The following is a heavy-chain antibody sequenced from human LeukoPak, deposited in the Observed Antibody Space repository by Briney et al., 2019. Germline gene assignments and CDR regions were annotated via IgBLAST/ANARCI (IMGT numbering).Heavy chain of an antibody. CDR2: INPSGGST. V-gene: IGHV1-46*01. J-gene: IGHJ4*02. CDR3: ARRGTYYYGSGSYPVIDY. CDR1: GYTFTSYY. D-gene: IGHD3-10*01. Sequence: ASVKVSCKASGYTFTSYYMHWVRQAPGQGLEWMGIINPSGGSTSYAQKFQGRVTMTRDMSTSTVYMELSSLRSEDTAVYYCARRGTYYYGSGSYPVIDYWGQGTLVTVSS.